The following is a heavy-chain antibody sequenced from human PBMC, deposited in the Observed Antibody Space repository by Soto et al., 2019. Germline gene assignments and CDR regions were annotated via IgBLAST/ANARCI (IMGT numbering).Heavy chain of an antibody. D-gene: IGHD5-12*01. CDR2: IPSGGRP. V-gene: IGHV4-30-4*01. CDR1: GASIPGGSYY. CDR3: ARDQYSGYDFAL. Sequence: QVQLRESGPGLVKPSQTLLLTCSVSGASIPGGSYYWSWLRQPPGKGLEWIGNIPSGGRPFYHPSLTSRSTISSDTSKNQLSLQLTSVTAADTAVYYCARDQYSGYDFALWGQGTLVTVSS. J-gene: IGHJ5*02.